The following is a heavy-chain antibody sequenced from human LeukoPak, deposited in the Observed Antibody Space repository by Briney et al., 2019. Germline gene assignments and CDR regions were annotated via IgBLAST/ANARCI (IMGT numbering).Heavy chain of an antibody. CDR3: AKAYYDSSGYYYFDY. CDR2: ISGSGGSI. CDR1: GFTFSSYA. Sequence: PGGSLRLSCAASGFTFSSYAMSWVRQAPGKGLEWVSAISGSGGSIYYADSVKGRFTVSRDNSKNTLYLQMNSLRAEDTAVYYCAKAYYDSSGYYYFDYWGQGTLVTVSS. J-gene: IGHJ4*02. D-gene: IGHD3-22*01. V-gene: IGHV3-23*01.